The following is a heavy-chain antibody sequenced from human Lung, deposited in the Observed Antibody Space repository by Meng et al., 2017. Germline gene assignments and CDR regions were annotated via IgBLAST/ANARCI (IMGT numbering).Heavy chain of an antibody. J-gene: IGHJ4*02. CDR1: GGSFSDYY. V-gene: IGHV4-34*01. CDR3: ARGPTTMAHDFDY. CDR2: INHSGST. Sequence: QVQLQEVGAGLWKPSETLSLTCVVSGGSFSDYYWSWIRQPPGKGLEWIGEINHSGSTNYNPSLESRATISVDTSQNNLSLKLSSVTAADSAVYYCARGPTTMAHDFDYWGQGTLVTVSS. D-gene: IGHD4-11*01.